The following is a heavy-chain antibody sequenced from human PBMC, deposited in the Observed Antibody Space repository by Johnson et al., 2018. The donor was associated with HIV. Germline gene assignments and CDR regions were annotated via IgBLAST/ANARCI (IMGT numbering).Heavy chain of an antibody. CDR1: GFTFDDYG. V-gene: IGHV3-20*04. D-gene: IGHD3-22*01. CDR3: ARVSTMIVVARNDAFDI. J-gene: IGHJ3*02. CDR2: INWNGGSR. Sequence: VQLVESGGGVVRPGGSLRLSCEASGFTFDDYGMSWVRQGPGKGLECVSGINWNGGSRDYADSVKGRFTISRDNGKNSLYLQMNSLRAEDTALYYCARVSTMIVVARNDAFDIWGQGTMVTVSS.